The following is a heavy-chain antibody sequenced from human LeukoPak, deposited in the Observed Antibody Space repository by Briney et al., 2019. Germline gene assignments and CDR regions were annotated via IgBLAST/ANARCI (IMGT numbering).Heavy chain of an antibody. J-gene: IGHJ5*02. CDR2: IYYSGST. V-gene: IGHV4-59*01. Sequence: PSETLSLTCTVSGGSISNYYWSWIRQPPGKGLEWIGYIYYSGSTNYNPSLNSRVTISVDTSKNQFSLKLSSVTAADTAVYYCARGPHFDPWGQGTLVTGSS. CDR3: ARGPHFDP. D-gene: IGHD2/OR15-2a*01. CDR1: GGSISNYY.